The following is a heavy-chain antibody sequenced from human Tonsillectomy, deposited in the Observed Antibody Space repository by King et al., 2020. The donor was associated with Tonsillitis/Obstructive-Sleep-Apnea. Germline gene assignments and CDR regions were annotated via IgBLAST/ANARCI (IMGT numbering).Heavy chain of an antibody. Sequence: VQLQESGPGLVKPSETLSLTCTVSGDSISSYYWSWIRQPPGKGLEWIGYIYYIGSTNYNPSLKSRDTISLDTSKNQFSLKLSSVTAADTAVCYCARMGVGLAPRRGWFDPLGQGTLVTVSS. CDR3: ARMGVGLAPRRGWFDP. D-gene: IGHD5-24*01. CDR1: GDSISSYY. V-gene: IGHV4-59*01. CDR2: IYYIGST. J-gene: IGHJ5*02.